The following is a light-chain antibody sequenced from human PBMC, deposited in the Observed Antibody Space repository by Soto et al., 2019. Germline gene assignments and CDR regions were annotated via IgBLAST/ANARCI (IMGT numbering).Light chain of an antibody. CDR1: QSVETY. CDR3: QQRRNWVS. CDR2: DTS. Sequence: IPLTQSPAILSLSPGERATLSCRASQSVETYLALYQQKPGQPPRLLIYDTSKRASVVPARFSGSGSGTDFTLSISRLEPEDFAVYFCQQRRNWVSFGPGTRVD. V-gene: IGKV3-11*01. J-gene: IGKJ3*01.